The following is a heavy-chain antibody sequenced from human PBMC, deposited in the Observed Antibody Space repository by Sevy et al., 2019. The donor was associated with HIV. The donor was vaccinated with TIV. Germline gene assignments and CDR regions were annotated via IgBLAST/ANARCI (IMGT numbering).Heavy chain of an antibody. CDR2: IHDNGGT. Sequence: SETLSLTCTVSGGSVNNYYWTWIRQSPGKGLEWIAYIHDNGGTKYNPPLKSRVSISVDMTKNQFSLKLTSVTAADTAEYYCARIPDISGWPFDIWGQGALVTVSS. CDR3: ARIPDISGWPFDI. D-gene: IGHD6-19*01. J-gene: IGHJ4*02. V-gene: IGHV4-59*02. CDR1: GGSVNNYY.